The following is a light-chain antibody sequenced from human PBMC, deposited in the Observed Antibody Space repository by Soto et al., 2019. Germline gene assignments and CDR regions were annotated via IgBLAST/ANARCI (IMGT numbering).Light chain of an antibody. Sequence: QSALTQPLSASGSLGQSVTIPCTGTSSDVGAYDYVSWYQQHPGKAPKLVIYGVTERPSGVPDRFSGSKSGSTASLIISRLQTEDEADYYCVSFTSSTTYVFGSGTKLTVL. CDR2: GVT. J-gene: IGLJ1*01. V-gene: IGLV2-8*01. CDR3: VSFTSSTTYV. CDR1: SSDVGAYDY.